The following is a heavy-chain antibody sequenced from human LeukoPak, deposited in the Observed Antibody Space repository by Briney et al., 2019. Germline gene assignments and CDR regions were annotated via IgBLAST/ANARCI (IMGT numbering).Heavy chain of an antibody. J-gene: IGHJ4*02. V-gene: IGHV3-30-3*01. CDR2: ISYDGTNK. CDR1: GFTFSNYA. D-gene: IGHD2/OR15-2a*01. Sequence: PGGSLRLSCVASGFTFSNYAMXWVRQAPNXGLEWVXXISYDGTNKYYADSXKGRFNISRDNSKNTLYLQMNSLRSEDTALYFCVRDLQDSTCRADHYCCWGNPVIVS. CDR3: VRDLQDSTCRADHY.